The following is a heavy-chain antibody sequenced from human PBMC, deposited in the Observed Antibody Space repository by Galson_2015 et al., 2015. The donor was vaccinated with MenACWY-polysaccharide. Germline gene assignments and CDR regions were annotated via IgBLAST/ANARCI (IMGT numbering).Heavy chain of an antibody. Sequence: SLRLSCAASGFTFKHYGMHWVRQAPGKGLEWVAFIRHDGTNEDYVDSVRGRFTISRDNYKNTLYLQMSSLRTEDTAVYFCAKQAYSSGCDYWGLGTLVTVSS. CDR1: GFTFKHYG. D-gene: IGHD6-19*01. CDR2: IRHDGTNE. J-gene: IGHJ4*02. V-gene: IGHV3-30*02. CDR3: AKQAYSSGCDY.